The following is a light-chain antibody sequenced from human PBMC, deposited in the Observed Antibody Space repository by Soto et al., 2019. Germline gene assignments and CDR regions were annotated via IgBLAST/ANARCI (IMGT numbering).Light chain of an antibody. CDR3: QQSDRTPFT. V-gene: IGKV1-39*01. Sequence: IQMTQSPPSLSAYAGDRVTIACRADQTISDNLNWYHQKPGEVPRLLIFGVSALQSGVPPRFSGSGSGTDFTLTISGLQSEDSGTYYCQQSDRTPFTFGPGNKV. CDR1: QTISDN. J-gene: IGKJ3*01. CDR2: GVS.